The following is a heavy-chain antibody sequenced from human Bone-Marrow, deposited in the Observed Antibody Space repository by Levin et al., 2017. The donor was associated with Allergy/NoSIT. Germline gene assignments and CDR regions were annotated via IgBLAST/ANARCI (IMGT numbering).Heavy chain of an antibody. Sequence: QAGGSLRLSCAASGFTFSRHSFYWVRQTPGKGLEWLAVVSHDGTHKYYAESVKGRFTISRDFVNNMVFLQMDGLRTDDTAVYSCARSIVASAIYGMDVWGQGTTVIVSS. D-gene: IGHD2-21*01. J-gene: IGHJ6*02. CDR3: ARSIVASAIYGMDV. CDR1: GFTFSRHS. V-gene: IGHV3-30*04. CDR2: VSHDGTHK.